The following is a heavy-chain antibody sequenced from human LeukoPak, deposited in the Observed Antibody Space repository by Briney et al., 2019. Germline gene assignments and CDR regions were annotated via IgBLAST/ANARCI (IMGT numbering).Heavy chain of an antibody. Sequence: SETLSLTCTVSGGSISSYYWSWIRQPPGKGLEWIGYIYTSGSTNYNPSLKSRVTISVDTSKNQFSLKLSSVTAADTAVYYCARLDSEGWFDPWGQGTLATVSS. CDR2: IYTSGST. CDR3: ARLDSEGWFDP. J-gene: IGHJ5*02. D-gene: IGHD1-14*01. V-gene: IGHV4-4*09. CDR1: GGSISSYY.